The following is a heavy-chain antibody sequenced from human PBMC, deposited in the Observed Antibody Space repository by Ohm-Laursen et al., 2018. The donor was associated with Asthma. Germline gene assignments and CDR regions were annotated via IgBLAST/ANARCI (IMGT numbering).Heavy chain of an antibody. Sequence: SLRLSCSASGFTFSSYAMSWVRQAPGKGLERVSAISGSGGSTYYADSVKGRFTISRDNSKNTLYLQMNTLRAEDTAVYYCAKVVLMDVWGQGTTVTVSS. V-gene: IGHV3-23*01. J-gene: IGHJ6*02. D-gene: IGHD3-16*02. CDR1: GFTFSSYA. CDR3: AKVVLMDV. CDR2: ISGSGGST.